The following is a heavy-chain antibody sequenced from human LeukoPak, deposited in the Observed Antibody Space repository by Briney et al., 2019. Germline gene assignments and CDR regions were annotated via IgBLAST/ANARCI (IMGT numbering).Heavy chain of an antibody. J-gene: IGHJ3*02. CDR2: IYYSGST. Sequence: SETLSLTCTVSGGSISSYYWSWIRQPPGKGLEWIGYIYYSGSTNYNPSLKSRVTISVDTSKNQFSLKLSPVTAADTAVYYCARQIAVAGFGVVAFDIWGQGTMVTVSS. CDR1: GGSISSYY. V-gene: IGHV4-59*01. CDR3: ARQIAVAGFGVVAFDI. D-gene: IGHD6-19*01.